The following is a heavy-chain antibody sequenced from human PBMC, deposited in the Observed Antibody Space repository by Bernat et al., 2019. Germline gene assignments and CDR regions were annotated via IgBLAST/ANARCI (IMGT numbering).Heavy chain of an antibody. D-gene: IGHD6-19*01. Sequence: EVQLVESGGGLVQPGGSLRLSCAASGFTFSSYWMHWVRQGPGKGLVWVSRINRDGSSADYADSVKGRFTISRDNAKNTVYPQMNSLRAEDTAVYYCARDHSSGSLGYWGQGTLVTVSS. CDR1: GFTFSSYW. V-gene: IGHV3-74*01. CDR2: INRDGSSA. J-gene: IGHJ4*02. CDR3: ARDHSSGSLGY.